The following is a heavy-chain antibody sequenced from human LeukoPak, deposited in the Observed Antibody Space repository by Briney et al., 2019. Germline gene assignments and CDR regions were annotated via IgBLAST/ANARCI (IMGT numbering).Heavy chain of an antibody. D-gene: IGHD2-21*02. CDR1: GFTFSSYW. CDR2: ISSSSSYI. J-gene: IGHJ3*02. Sequence: PGGSLRLSCAASGFTFSSYWMHWVRQAPGKGLVWVSSISSSSSYIYYADSVKGRFTISRDNAKNSLYLQMNSLRAEDTAVYYCARDSQRGIVVVTAIPDAFDIWGQGTMVTVSS. CDR3: ARDSQRGIVVVTAIPDAFDI. V-gene: IGHV3-21*01.